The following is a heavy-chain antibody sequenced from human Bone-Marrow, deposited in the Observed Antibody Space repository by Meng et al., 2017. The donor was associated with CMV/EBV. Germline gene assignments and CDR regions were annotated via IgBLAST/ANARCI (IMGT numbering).Heavy chain of an antibody. V-gene: IGHV4-38-2*02. CDR2: IYHSGST. CDR3: ARDEVAMDV. CDR1: SYSISSGYY. J-gene: IGHJ6*02. Sequence: GSLRLSCTVSSYSISSGYYWGWIRQPPGKGLEWIGSIYHSGSTYYNPSLKSRVAVSVDTSKNQFSLKLRSVTAADTAVYYCARDEVAMDVWGQGTTVTVSS.